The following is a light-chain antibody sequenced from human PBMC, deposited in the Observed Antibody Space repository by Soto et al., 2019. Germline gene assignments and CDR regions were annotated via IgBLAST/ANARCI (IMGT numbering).Light chain of an antibody. Sequence: DKFMSHSPATLSVSPCERVTLSFTASQSVSSYLAWYQQIPGQAPRLLIHGASTGAIGVPDRFSGSGSGTEFTLTISTLQSEDSAVYYCHQYKNWPWTFGQGTKVDIK. CDR1: QSVSSY. J-gene: IGKJ1*01. V-gene: IGKV3-15*01. CDR3: HQYKNWPWT. CDR2: GAS.